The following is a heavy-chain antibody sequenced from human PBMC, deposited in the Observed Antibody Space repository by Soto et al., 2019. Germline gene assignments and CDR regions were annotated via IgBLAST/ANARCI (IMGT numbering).Heavy chain of an antibody. D-gene: IGHD3-10*01. J-gene: IGHJ6*02. V-gene: IGHV3-48*02. CDR1: GFTFSIYS. CDR2: ISSSSSTI. CDR3: ARDGGDXSGSYYNASGYYYGMDV. Sequence: PGGSLRLSCAASGFTFSIYSMNWVRQAPGKGLEWVSYISSSSSTIYYADSVKGRFTISRDNAKNSLYLQMNSLRDEDTAVYYCARDGGDXSGSYYNASGYYYGMDVWGQGTTVTVSS.